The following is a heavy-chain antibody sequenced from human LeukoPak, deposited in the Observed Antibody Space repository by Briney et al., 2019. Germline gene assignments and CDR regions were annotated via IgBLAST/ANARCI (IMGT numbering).Heavy chain of an antibody. D-gene: IGHD2-15*01. CDR2: INAGNGNT. CDR3: ARRPRHTYCSGGSCYREYFQH. Sequence: ASVKVSCKASGYTFTSYAMHWVRQAPGQRLEWMGWINAGNGNTKYSQKFQGRVTITRDTSASTAYMELSSLRSEDTAVYYCARRPRHTYCSGGSCYREYFQHWGQGTLVTVSS. CDR1: GYTFTSYA. J-gene: IGHJ1*01. V-gene: IGHV1-3*01.